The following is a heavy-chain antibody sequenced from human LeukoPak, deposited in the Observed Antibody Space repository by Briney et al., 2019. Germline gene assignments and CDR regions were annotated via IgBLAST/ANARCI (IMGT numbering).Heavy chain of an antibody. V-gene: IGHV3-53*01. CDR1: GFTVSSNY. D-gene: IGHD6-19*01. J-gene: IGHJ4*02. Sequence: AGGSLRLSCAASGFTVSSNYMSWVRQAPGKGLEWVSTIYSGGSTYYADSVKGRFTISRDIPKNTLYLQMNSLRGEDTAVYYCARNGYTSGWYRNWGQGTLVTVSS. CDR2: IYSGGST. CDR3: ARNGYTSGWYRN.